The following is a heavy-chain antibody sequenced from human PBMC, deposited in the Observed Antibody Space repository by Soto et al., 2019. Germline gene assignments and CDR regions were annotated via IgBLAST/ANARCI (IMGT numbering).Heavy chain of an antibody. CDR3: ARSLGTIYDSLPGS. Sequence: GESLKISCXASGYSFTTYWIGWVRQMPGKGLEWMGIIYPGSTNYNPSLKSRVTISIDTSKNQFSLKLSSVTAADTAVFYCARSLGTIYDSLPGSWGQGTLVTVSS. CDR1: GYSFTTYW. D-gene: IGHD3-22*01. J-gene: IGHJ5*02. CDR2: IYPGST. V-gene: IGHV5-51*01.